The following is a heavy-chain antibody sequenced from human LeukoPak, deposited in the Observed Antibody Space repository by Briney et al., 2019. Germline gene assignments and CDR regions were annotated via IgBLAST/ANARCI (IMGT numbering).Heavy chain of an antibody. CDR3: ARGHDYGGTHFDY. CDR1: GFTFSSYG. D-gene: IGHD4-23*01. CDR2: ISYDGSNK. J-gene: IGHJ4*02. Sequence: GGSLRLSCAASGFTFSSYGMHWVRQAPGKGLEWVAVISYDGSNKYYADSVKGRFTISRDNSKNTLYLQINSLRAEDTAVYYCARGHDYGGTHFDYWGQGTLVTVSS. V-gene: IGHV3-30*03.